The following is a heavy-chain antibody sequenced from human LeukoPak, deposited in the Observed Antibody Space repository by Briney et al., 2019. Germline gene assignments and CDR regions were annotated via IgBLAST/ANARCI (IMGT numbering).Heavy chain of an antibody. V-gene: IGHV4-31*03. D-gene: IGHD2-2*01. CDR2: IYYSGST. CDR3: ARGRSTSAYYYYGMDV. Sequence: SQTLFLTCTVSGGSISNGDYYWSWIRQHPGKGLEWIGYIYYSGSTYYNPSLKSRVTISVDTSKNQLSLKLSSVTAADTAVYYCARGRSTSAYYYYGMDVWGQGTTVSVSS. J-gene: IGHJ6*02. CDR1: GGSISNGDYY.